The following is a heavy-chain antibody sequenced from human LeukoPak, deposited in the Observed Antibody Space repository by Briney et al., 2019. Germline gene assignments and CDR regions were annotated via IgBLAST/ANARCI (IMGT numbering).Heavy chain of an antibody. CDR1: GGSISSGGYY. Sequence: SETLSLTCTVSGGSISSGGYYWSWIRQHPGTGLEWIGYIYYSGSTYYNPSLKSRVTISVDTSKNQFSLKLSSVTAADTAVYYCAREKGVLLWFGEAVGWFDPWGQGTLVTVSS. D-gene: IGHD3-10*01. CDR2: IYYSGST. J-gene: IGHJ5*02. CDR3: AREKGVLLWFGEAVGWFDP. V-gene: IGHV4-31*03.